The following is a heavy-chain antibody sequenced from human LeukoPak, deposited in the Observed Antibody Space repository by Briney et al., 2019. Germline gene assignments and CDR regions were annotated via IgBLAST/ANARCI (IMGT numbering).Heavy chain of an antibody. CDR2: IWYDGSNK. D-gene: IGHD3-22*01. J-gene: IGHJ4*02. V-gene: IGHV3-33*01. Sequence: GRSLRLSCAASGFTFSSYGMHWVRQAPGKGLEWVAVIWYDGSNKYYADSAKGRFTISRDNSKNTLYLQMNSLRAEDTAVYYCARDPDSSGYYFNGGFDYWGQGTLVTVSS. CDR3: ARDPDSSGYYFNGGFDY. CDR1: GFTFSSYG.